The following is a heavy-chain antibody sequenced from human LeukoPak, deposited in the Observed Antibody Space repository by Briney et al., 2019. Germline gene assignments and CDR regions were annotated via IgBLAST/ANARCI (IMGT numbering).Heavy chain of an antibody. Sequence: SETLSLTCTVSGGSISSGDYYWSWIRQPPGKGLEWIGYIYYSGSTYYNPSLKSRVTISVDTSKNQFSLKLSSVTAADTAVYYCARVAYDSSGYSYYFDYWGQGTLVTVSS. J-gene: IGHJ4*02. CDR1: GGSISSGDYY. CDR2: IYYSGST. V-gene: IGHV4-30-4*01. D-gene: IGHD3-22*01. CDR3: ARVAYDSSGYSYYFDY.